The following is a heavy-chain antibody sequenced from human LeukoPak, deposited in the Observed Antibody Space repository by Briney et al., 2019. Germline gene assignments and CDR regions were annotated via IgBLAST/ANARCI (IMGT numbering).Heavy chain of an antibody. V-gene: IGHV4-39*01. CDR2: ICYSGST. D-gene: IGHD3-3*01. CDR1: GGSISSSSYY. Sequence: SETLSLTCTVSGGSISSSSYYWGWIRQPPGKGLEWIGSICYSGSTYYNPSLKSRVTISVDTSKNQFSLKLSSVTAADTAVYYCARQEWSIYYFDYWGQGTLVTVSS. CDR3: ARQEWSIYYFDY. J-gene: IGHJ4*02.